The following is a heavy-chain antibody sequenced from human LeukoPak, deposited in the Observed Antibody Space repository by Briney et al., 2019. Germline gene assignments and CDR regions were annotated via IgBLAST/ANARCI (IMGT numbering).Heavy chain of an antibody. CDR2: IYTSGST. V-gene: IGHV4-4*07. CDR1: GGSISNYY. D-gene: IGHD4-23*01. CDR3: ARGKELLRWPKSVDY. J-gene: IGHJ4*02. Sequence: SETLSLTCTVSGGSISNYYWSWIRQPAGKGLEWIGRIYTSGSTNYNPSLKSRVTMSVDTSKNQFSLKLSSVTAADTAVYYCARGKELLRWPKSVDYWGQGTLVTVSS.